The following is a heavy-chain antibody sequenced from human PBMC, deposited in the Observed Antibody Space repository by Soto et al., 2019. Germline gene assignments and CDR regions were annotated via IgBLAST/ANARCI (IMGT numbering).Heavy chain of an antibody. CDR1: GGSISSHY. V-gene: IGHV4-59*08. CDR2: IYYSGST. Sequence: QVQLQESGAGLVKPSETLSLTCTVSGGSISSHYWSWIRQPPGKGLEWIGNIYYSGSTHYTPSLTSAVNTPPDASKDQFSLTQRSVTAADAPAYYCATHDAEDGPSFYCGRGTLVTVAS. J-gene: IGHJ4*01. D-gene: IGHD2-8*01. CDR3: ATHDAEDGPSFY.